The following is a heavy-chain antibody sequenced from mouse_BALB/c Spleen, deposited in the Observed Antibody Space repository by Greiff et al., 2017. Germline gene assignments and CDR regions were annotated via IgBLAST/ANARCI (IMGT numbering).Heavy chain of an antibody. Sequence: VKVVESGPGLVAPSQSLSITCTVSGFSLTGYGVTWVRQPPGKGLEWLGMIWGDGSTDYTSALKSRLSISKDNSKSQVFLKMNSLQTDDTARYYCARDSFITTATGFAYWGQGTLVTVSA. D-gene: IGHD1-2*01. CDR1: GFSLTGYG. V-gene: IGHV2-6-7*01. J-gene: IGHJ3*01. CDR3: ARDSFITTATGFAY. CDR2: IWGDGST.